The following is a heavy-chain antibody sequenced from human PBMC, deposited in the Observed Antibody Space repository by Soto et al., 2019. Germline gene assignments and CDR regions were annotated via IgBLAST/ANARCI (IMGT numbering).Heavy chain of an antibody. Sequence: ESLKISCKGSGYSFTSYWIGWVRQMPGKGLEWMGIIYPGDSDTRYSPSFQGQVTISADKSISTAYLQWSSLKASDTAMYYCARLAYDSSGYYYYYYGMDVWGQGTTVTVSS. CDR2: IYPGDSDT. J-gene: IGHJ6*02. V-gene: IGHV5-51*01. CDR1: GYSFTSYW. CDR3: ARLAYDSSGYYYYYYGMDV. D-gene: IGHD3-22*01.